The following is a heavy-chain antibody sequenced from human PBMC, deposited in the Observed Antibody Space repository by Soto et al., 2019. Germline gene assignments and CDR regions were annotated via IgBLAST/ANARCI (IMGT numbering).Heavy chain of an antibody. CDR1: GFTFSYYW. V-gene: IGHV3-74*01. J-gene: IGHJ6*02. D-gene: IGHD5-12*01. CDR2: IKTDGTST. Sequence: PGGSLRLSCTASGFTFSYYWMDWVRQAPGKGLVWVSRIKTDGTSTTYADSVKGRFTISRDNAKNTLYLQMNSLRAEDAAVYYCXRGGYDWGRYYYYGLDVWGQGTTVTVSS. CDR3: XRGGYDWGRYYYYGLDV.